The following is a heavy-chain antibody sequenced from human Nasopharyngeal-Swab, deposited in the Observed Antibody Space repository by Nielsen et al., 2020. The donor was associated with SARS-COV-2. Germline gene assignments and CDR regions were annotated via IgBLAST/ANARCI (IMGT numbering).Heavy chain of an antibody. CDR3: ARDPNSSGGVDAFDI. D-gene: IGHD6-19*01. Sequence: SETLSLTCAVSGGSISSSNWWSWVRQPPGKGLEWIGYIYYSGSTNYNPSRKSRVTISVDTSKNQFSLKLSSVTAADTAVYYCARDPNSSGGVDAFDIWGQGTMVTVSS. J-gene: IGHJ3*02. V-gene: IGHV4-4*02. CDR1: GGSISSSNW. CDR2: IYYSGST.